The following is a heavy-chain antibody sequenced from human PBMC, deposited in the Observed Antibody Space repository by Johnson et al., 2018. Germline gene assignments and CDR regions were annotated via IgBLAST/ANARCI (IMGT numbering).Heavy chain of an antibody. CDR1: GFTFGDYA. J-gene: IGHJ3*02. CDR2: IRSKAYGGTT. CDR3: TRAWTDDSSGYYSEDAFDI. V-gene: IGHV3-49*05. Sequence: VQLVQSGGGLVKPGRSLRLSCTASGFTFGDYAMSWFRQAPGKGLEWVGFIRSKAYGGTTEYAASVKGRLTISRDDSKSIAYLQMNSLKTEDTAVYYCTRAWTDDSSGYYSEDAFDIWGQGTMVTVSS. D-gene: IGHD3-22*01.